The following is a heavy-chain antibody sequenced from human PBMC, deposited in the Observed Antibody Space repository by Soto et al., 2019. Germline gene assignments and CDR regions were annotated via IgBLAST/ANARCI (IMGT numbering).Heavy chain of an antibody. CDR3: ARGRGYSYGLDP. D-gene: IGHD5-18*01. V-gene: IGHV4-30-4*01. CDR1: GDSISSSNNY. J-gene: IGHJ5*02. Sequence: SETLSLTCAVSGDSISSSNNYWSWIRQPPGEGLEWIGFISYSGTTSYSPSLKSRLAISLDTSKNQFSLSLSSVTAADTAVYYCARGRGYSYGLDPWGQGTLVTVS. CDR2: ISYSGTT.